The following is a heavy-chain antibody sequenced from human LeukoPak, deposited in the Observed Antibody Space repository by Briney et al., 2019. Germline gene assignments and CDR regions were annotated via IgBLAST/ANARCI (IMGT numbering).Heavy chain of an antibody. Sequence: SVKVSCKASGGTFSSYAISWVRQAPGQGLEWMGGIIPIFGTANYAQKFQGRVTITTDESTSTAYMELSSLRSEDTAVYYCARDRGDIVTHYYFDYWSQGTLVTVSS. J-gene: IGHJ4*02. CDR1: GGTFSSYA. V-gene: IGHV1-69*05. D-gene: IGHD2-15*01. CDR2: IIPIFGTA. CDR3: ARDRGDIVTHYYFDY.